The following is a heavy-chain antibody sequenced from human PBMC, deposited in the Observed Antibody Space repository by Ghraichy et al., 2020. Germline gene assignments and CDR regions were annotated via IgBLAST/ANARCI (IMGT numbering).Heavy chain of an antibody. CDR2: ISSSGSTI. CDR3: ARALSSSGYSYGLDY. J-gene: IGHJ4*02. Sequence: GESLNISCAASGFTFSDYYMSWIRQAPGKGLEWVSYISSSGSTIYYADSVKGRFTISRDNAKNSLYLQMNSLRAEDTAVYYCARALSSSGYSYGLDYWGQGTLVTVSS. CDR1: GFTFSDYY. V-gene: IGHV3-11*01. D-gene: IGHD5-18*01.